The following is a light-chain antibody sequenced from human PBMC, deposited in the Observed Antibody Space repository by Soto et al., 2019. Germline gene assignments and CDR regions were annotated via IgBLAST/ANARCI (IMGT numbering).Light chain of an antibody. CDR1: QGISSY. V-gene: IGKV1-8*01. Sequence: AIRMTQSPSSFSASTGDRVTITCRASQGISSYLAWYQQKPGKAPKLLIYAASTLQSGVPSRFSGSGSGTEFTLTISSLQSEDFGVYYCQQYNNWWTFGQGTKVDIK. CDR2: AAS. CDR3: QQYNNWWT. J-gene: IGKJ1*01.